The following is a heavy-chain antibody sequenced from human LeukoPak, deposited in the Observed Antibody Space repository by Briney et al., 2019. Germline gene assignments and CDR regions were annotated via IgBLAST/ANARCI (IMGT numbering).Heavy chain of an antibody. J-gene: IGHJ4*02. CDR3: AKDFWSGSPGHYFDY. Sequence: GGSLRLSCAASGFTFSSYAMHWVRQAPGKGLEWVAVISYDGSNKYYADSVKGRFTISRDNSKNTLHLQMNSLRAEDTAVYYCAKDFWSGSPGHYFDYWGQGTLVTVSS. V-gene: IGHV3-30-3*01. CDR2: ISYDGSNK. CDR1: GFTFSSYA. D-gene: IGHD3-3*01.